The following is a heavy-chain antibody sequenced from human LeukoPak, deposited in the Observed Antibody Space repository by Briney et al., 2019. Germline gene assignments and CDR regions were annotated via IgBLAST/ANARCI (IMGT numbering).Heavy chain of an antibody. V-gene: IGHV4-31*03. CDR1: GASISSDGYY. CDR2: IYYSGST. Sequence: PSETLFLTCTVSGASISSDGYYWSWIRQHPGQGLDWIGCIYYSGSTYYSPSLKSRVTISVDTSMNQFSLKLSSVTAADTAVYYCARTYNWNYVGVYFDYWGQGTLVTVSS. D-gene: IGHD1-7*01. CDR3: ARTYNWNYVGVYFDY. J-gene: IGHJ4*02.